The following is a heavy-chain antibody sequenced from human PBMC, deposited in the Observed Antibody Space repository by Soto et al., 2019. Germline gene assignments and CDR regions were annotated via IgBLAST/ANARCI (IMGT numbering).Heavy chain of an antibody. V-gene: IGHV4-31*03. CDR1: GGSISSGGYY. J-gene: IGHJ4*02. CDR3: SRVHFVETYRKETFYYFDY. D-gene: IGHD2-21*01. CDR2: IYYSGST. Sequence: SETLSLTCTVSGGSISSGGYYWTWIRQHPGKDLEWIGYIYYSGSTYYNPSLKSRVNISVDTSNNQFSLRLSSVTAADTAVYYCSRVHFVETYRKETFYYFDYWGQGSLVTASS.